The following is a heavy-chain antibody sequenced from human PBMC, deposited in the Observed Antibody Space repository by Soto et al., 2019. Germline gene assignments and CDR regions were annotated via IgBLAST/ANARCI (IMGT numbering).Heavy chain of an antibody. CDR3: ASPIPCSGGRCYHP. D-gene: IGHD2-15*01. Sequence: QVQLVESGGGVVQPGRSLRLSCAASGFTFSSYVMHWVRQAPGKGLEWVAVISYDGSNKYYADSVKGRFTISRDNSKNTLYLQMNGLRAEDTAVYYCASPIPCSGGRCYHPGGQGTLVTVSS. V-gene: IGHV3-30-3*01. J-gene: IGHJ4*02. CDR1: GFTFSSYV. CDR2: ISYDGSNK.